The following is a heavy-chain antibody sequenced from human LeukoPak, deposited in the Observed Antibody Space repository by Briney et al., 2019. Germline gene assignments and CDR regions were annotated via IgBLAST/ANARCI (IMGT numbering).Heavy chain of an antibody. D-gene: IGHD4-23*01. CDR3: ARVNYGGNKGYYYYYMDV. Sequence: ASVKVSCKASGYTFTGYYMHWVRQAPGQGLEWMGWINPNSGGTNYAQKFQGRVTMTRDTSISTAYMELSRLRSDDTAVYYCARVNYGGNKGYYYYYMDVWGKGTTVTVSS. CDR2: INPNSGGT. J-gene: IGHJ6*03. V-gene: IGHV1-2*02. CDR1: GYTFTGYY.